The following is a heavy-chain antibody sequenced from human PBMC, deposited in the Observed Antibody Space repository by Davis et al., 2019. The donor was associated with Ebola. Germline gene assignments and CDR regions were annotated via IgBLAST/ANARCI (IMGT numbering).Heavy chain of an antibody. CDR2: ISSNGGGT. V-gene: IGHV3-64D*08. CDR1: GFTFSSYA. Sequence: GESLKISCSASGFTFSSYAMHWVRQAPGKGLEYVSAISSNGGGTYYADSVKGRFTISRDNSKNTLYLQMSSLRAEDTAVYYCVNSGGSGSYQYWGQGTLVTVSS. J-gene: IGHJ4*02. CDR3: VNSGGSGSYQY. D-gene: IGHD3-10*01.